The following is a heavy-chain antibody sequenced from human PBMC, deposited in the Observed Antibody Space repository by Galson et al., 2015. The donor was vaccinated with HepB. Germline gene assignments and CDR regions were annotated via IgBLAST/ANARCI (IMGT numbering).Heavy chain of an antibody. V-gene: IGHV5-51*01. CDR3: ARLGYCGGGSCYQRGYFDS. CDR2: IYPGDSDT. CDR1: GYSFATYW. J-gene: IGHJ4*02. Sequence: QSGAEVKKSGESLNISCKGSGYSFATYWIGWVRQMPGKGLEWMGIIYPGDSDTRYSPSFQGQVTISADKSISTAYLQWGSLKASDSAMYYCARLGYCGGGSCYQRGYFDSWGQGTLLIVSS. D-gene: IGHD2-15*01.